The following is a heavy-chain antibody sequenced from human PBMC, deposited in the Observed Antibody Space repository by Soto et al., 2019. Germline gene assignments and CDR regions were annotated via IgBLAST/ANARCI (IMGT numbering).Heavy chain of an antibody. J-gene: IGHJ6*02. CDR2: ISGSGGST. Sequence: PGGSLRLSFAASGFTFSSYAMSWFRQAPGKWLGWVAAISGSGGSTYYSDSLKGRFTIPTDNPKNTLYLQMTSLRDEDTAVYCWARVGGYSYCSSTSCYYYYYYGMDVWGQGTTVTVSS. CDR3: ARVGGYSYCSSTSCYYYYYYGMDV. D-gene: IGHD2-2*01. V-gene: IGHV3-23*01. CDR1: GFTFSSYA.